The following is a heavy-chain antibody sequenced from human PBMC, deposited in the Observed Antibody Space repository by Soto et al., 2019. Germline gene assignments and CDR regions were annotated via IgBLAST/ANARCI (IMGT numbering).Heavy chain of an antibody. J-gene: IGHJ4*01. V-gene: IGHV3-21*01. CDR2: ISSTSTYI. CDR3: AREGSLYSDSVSDRVDY. D-gene: IGHD4-17*01. Sequence: GGSLRLSCAASGFTFSSYSMNWVRQAPGKGLEWVSSISSTSTYIYYADSVNGRFTISRDNAKNSLFLQMNSLRAEDTAVYYCAREGSLYSDSVSDRVDYWGHGTLVTASS. CDR1: GFTFSSYS.